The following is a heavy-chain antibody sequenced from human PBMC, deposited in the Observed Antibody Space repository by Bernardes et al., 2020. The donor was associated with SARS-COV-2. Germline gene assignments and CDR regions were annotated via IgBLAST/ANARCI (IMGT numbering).Heavy chain of an antibody. Sequence: GGSLRLSCAASGFTFSSYWMTWVRQAPGKGLEWVANIRHDGSEKYYVDSVKGRFTIFRDNAENTVFLQMNSLRAEDTALYYCARGGVKWLQFWAFDIWGQRTMV. D-gene: IGHD3-3*02. CDR2: IRHDGSEK. CDR1: GFTFSSYW. J-gene: IGHJ3*02. V-gene: IGHV3-7*03. CDR3: ARGGVKWLQFWAFDI.